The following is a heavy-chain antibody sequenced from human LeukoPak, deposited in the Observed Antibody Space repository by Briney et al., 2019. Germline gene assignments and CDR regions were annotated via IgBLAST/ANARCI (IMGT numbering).Heavy chain of an antibody. CDR3: VRDGGVSGYDLLDY. Sequence: GGSLRLSCAASGFTFSNYWMTWFRQAPGKGLEWVAHINQDGSEEHYMDSVKARFTISRDNAKNSLSLQMNSLRAEDTAVYYCVRDGGVSGYDLLDYWGQGTLVTVSS. J-gene: IGHJ4*02. D-gene: IGHD5-12*01. CDR1: GFTFSNYW. V-gene: IGHV3-7*01. CDR2: INQDGSEE.